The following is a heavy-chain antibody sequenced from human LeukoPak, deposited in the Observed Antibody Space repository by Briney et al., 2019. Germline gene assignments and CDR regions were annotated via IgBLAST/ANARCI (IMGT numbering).Heavy chain of an antibody. D-gene: IGHD1-26*01. Sequence: SVKVSCKASGGTFTSYAISWVRQAPGQGLEWMGGIIPIFGTANYAQKFQGRVTITADESTSTAYMELSSLRSEDTAVYYCARVVTGPIVGARVDWFDPWGQGTLVTVSS. J-gene: IGHJ5*02. V-gene: IGHV1-69*13. CDR1: GGTFTSYA. CDR2: IIPIFGTA. CDR3: ARVVTGPIVGARVDWFDP.